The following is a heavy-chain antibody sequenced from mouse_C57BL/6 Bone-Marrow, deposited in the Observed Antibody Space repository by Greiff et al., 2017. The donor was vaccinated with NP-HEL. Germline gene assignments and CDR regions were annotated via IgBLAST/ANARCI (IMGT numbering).Heavy chain of an antibody. CDR2: IYPRSGNT. J-gene: IGHJ1*03. Sequence: QVQLQQSGAELARPGASVKLSCKASGYTFTSYGISWVKQRTGQGLEWIGEIYPRSGNTYYNEKFKGKATLTADKSSSTAYMELRSLTSEDSAVYFWARGLYYGSSPWYFDVWGTGTTVTVSS. CDR1: GYTFTSYG. CDR3: ARGLYYGSSPWYFDV. V-gene: IGHV1-81*01. D-gene: IGHD1-1*01.